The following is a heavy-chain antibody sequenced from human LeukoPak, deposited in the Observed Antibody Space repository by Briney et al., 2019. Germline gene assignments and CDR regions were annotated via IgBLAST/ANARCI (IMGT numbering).Heavy chain of an antibody. V-gene: IGHV4-38-2*02. Sequence: PSETLSLTCTVSGYSISSGYYWGWIRQPPGKGLEWIGSIYLSGSTYYNPSLKSRVTISVDTSKNQFSLKLSSVTAADTAVYYCARRLVGAIDYWGQGTLVTVSS. CDR1: GYSISSGYY. D-gene: IGHD1-26*01. J-gene: IGHJ4*02. CDR3: ARRLVGAIDY. CDR2: IYLSGST.